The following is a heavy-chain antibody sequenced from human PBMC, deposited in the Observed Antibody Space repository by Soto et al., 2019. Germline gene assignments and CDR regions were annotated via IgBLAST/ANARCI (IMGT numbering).Heavy chain of an antibody. V-gene: IGHV1-46*01. Sequence: ASVKVSCKASGYKFINHYMHWVRQVPGVGLEWMGIINPNGCGTDYSQKFQGGVTMTRDTSANTVHMELSSLRSEDTGVYFCARDSSASATSYSFDNWGQGTLVTVSS. J-gene: IGHJ4*02. CDR3: ARDSSASATSYSFDN. CDR1: GYKFINHY. D-gene: IGHD6-25*01. CDR2: INPNGCGT.